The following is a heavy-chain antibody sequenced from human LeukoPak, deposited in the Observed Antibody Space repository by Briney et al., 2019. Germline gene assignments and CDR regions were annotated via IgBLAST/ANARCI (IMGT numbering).Heavy chain of an antibody. CDR2: IYYSGST. CDR1: GGSISSYY. Sequence: PSETLSLTCTVSGGSISSYYWSWIRQPPGKGLEWIGYIYYSGSTNYNPSLKSRVTISVVTSKNQFSLKLSSVTAADTAVYYCARGPRLWFGELLRAEYFQHWGQGTLVTVSS. CDR3: ARGPRLWFGELLRAEYFQH. D-gene: IGHD3-10*01. V-gene: IGHV4-59*01. J-gene: IGHJ1*01.